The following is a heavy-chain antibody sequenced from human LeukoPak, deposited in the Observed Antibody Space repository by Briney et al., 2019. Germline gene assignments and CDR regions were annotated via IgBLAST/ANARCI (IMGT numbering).Heavy chain of an antibody. Sequence: GGSLRLSCAASGFTFSTYAMNWVRQAPGKGLEWVAVISYDGRQNYYADSVKGRFTISRDNSKNSLYLQMNSLRAEDTAVYYCARDLAITIPVIWGQGTLVTVSS. CDR2: ISYDGRQN. CDR3: ARDLAITIPVI. J-gene: IGHJ4*02. V-gene: IGHV3-30*04. D-gene: IGHD1-14*01. CDR1: GFTFSTYA.